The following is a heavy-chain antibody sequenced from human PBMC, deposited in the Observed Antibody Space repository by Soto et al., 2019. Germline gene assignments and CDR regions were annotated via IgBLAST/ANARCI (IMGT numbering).Heavy chain of an antibody. J-gene: IGHJ6*02. V-gene: IGHV1-58*02. CDR2: IVVGSGNT. CDR3: SRASRSITLEIKMDGMDV. Sequence: SVKVSCKAAGFTFTSSAIQWGRQARGQRLEWIGWIVVGSGNTNYAQKFQERVTMTRDTSTSTVYMELSSLRSEDTAVYYFSRASRSITLEIKMDGMDVWGQGTMVTVSS. CDR1: GFTFTSSA. D-gene: IGHD3-10*01.